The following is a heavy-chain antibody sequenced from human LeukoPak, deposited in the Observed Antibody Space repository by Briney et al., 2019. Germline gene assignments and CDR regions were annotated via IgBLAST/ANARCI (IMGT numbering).Heavy chain of an antibody. D-gene: IGHD3-22*01. V-gene: IGHV4-39*07. CDR3: ARAAHDTSGYYYLFEY. Sequence: SETLSLTCTVSGGSISSSPYYWGWIRQPPGKGLEWIGTIYYSGSTYYNPSLKTRVTISVDTSKNQYSLMLSSVTAADTAVHYCARAAHDTSGYYYLFEYWGQGILVTVST. CDR1: GGSISSSPYY. J-gene: IGHJ4*02. CDR2: IYYSGST.